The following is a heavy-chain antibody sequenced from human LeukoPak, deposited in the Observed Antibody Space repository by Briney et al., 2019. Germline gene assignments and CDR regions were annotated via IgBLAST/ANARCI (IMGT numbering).Heavy chain of an antibody. CDR1: GFTFSSYG. CDR2: ISYDGSNK. Sequence: GGSLRLSCAASGFTFSSYGMHWVRQAPGKGLEWVAVISYDGSNKYYADSVKGRFTISRDNSKNTLYLQMNSLRAEDTAVYYCAKDLHNYYYYGMDVWGQGTTVTVSS. CDR3: AKDLHNYYYYGMDV. V-gene: IGHV3-30*18. J-gene: IGHJ6*02. D-gene: IGHD4-11*01.